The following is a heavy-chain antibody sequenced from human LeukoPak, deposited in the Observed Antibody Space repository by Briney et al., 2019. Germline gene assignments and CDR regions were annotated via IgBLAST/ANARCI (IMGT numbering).Heavy chain of an antibody. Sequence: SETLSLTCTVSGGSISSYYWSWIRQPPGKGVEWIAYISDIGSINYNPSLKGRVTISLDTSKNQFSLKLSSVTAADTAVYYCAGHHPRNTVDFWGQGTLVTVSS. CDR3: AGHHPRNTVDF. CDR1: GGSISSYY. V-gene: IGHV4-59*08. D-gene: IGHD2/OR15-2a*01. J-gene: IGHJ4*02. CDR2: ISDIGSI.